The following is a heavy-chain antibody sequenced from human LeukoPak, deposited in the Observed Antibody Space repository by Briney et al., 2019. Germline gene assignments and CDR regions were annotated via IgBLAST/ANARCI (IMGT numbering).Heavy chain of an antibody. CDR2: IHHSGTT. Sequence: SETLSLTCAVSGGSISSGWWWSWVRQSPGKGLEWIAEIHHSGTTHYNPSLKSRLSISVDKSKNQFSLKLTSMAAADTAVYYCARVDYYSGNYPVFDYWGQGTLVTVSS. V-gene: IGHV4-4*02. J-gene: IGHJ4*02. CDR1: GGSISSGWW. CDR3: ARVDYYSGNYPVFDY. D-gene: IGHD3-10*01.